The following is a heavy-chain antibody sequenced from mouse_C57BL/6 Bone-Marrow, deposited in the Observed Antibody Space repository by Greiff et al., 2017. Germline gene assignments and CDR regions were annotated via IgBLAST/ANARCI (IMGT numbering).Heavy chain of an antibody. CDR1: GYTFTSYG. CDR2: IYPRSGNT. Sequence: VQLQQSGAELARPGASVKLSCKASGYTFTSYGISWVKQRTGQGLEWIGEIYPRSGNTYYNEKCKGKATLTADKSSSTAYMELRSLTSEDSAVYFCAIYYYGIFAYWGQGTLVTVSA. J-gene: IGHJ3*01. D-gene: IGHD1-1*01. CDR3: AIYYYGIFAY. V-gene: IGHV1-81*01.